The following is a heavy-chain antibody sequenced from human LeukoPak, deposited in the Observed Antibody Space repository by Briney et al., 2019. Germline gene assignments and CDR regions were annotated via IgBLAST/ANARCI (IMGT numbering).Heavy chain of an antibody. CDR3: ARLGIYVFDY. Sequence: SETLSLTCAVYGGSFSGYYWSWIRQPPGKGLEWIGEINHSGSTNYNPSLKSRVTISVDTSKNRFSLKLSSVTAADTAVYYCARLGIYVFDYWGQGTLVTVSS. CDR2: INHSGST. D-gene: IGHD1-26*01. V-gene: IGHV4-34*01. J-gene: IGHJ4*02. CDR1: GGSFSGYY.